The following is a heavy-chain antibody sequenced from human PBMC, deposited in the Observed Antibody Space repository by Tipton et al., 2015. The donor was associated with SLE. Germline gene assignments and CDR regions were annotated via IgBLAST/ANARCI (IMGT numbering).Heavy chain of an antibody. V-gene: IGHV4-59*11. J-gene: IGHJ3*02. D-gene: IGHD3-16*01. CDR3: AREKGDAYPNLVAFDI. CDR1: GDSISGHY. Sequence: TLSLTCTVSGDSISGHYRSWIRQPPGKGLEWIGYIYDSGSTSYNPSLKSRVTISEDTSKQQFSLKLSSLTAADTAVYYCAREKGDAYPNLVAFDIWGQGTMVTVSS. CDR2: IYDSGST.